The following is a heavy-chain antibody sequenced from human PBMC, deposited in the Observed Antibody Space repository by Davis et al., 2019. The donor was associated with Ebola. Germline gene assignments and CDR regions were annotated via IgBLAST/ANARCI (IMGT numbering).Heavy chain of an antibody. CDR2: MNPNSGNT. Sequence: AASVKVSCKASGGTFSSYAISWVRQATGQGLEWMGWMNPNSGNTGYAQKFQGRVTMTRNTSISTAYMELSSLRSEDTAVYYCAGYKRYCSGGSCDYWGQGTLVTVSS. CDR3: AGYKRYCSGGSCDY. V-gene: IGHV1-8*02. CDR1: GGTFSSYA. D-gene: IGHD2-15*01. J-gene: IGHJ4*02.